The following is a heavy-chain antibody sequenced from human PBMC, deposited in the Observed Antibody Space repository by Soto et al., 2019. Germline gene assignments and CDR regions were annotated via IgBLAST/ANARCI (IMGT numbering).Heavy chain of an antibody. D-gene: IGHD5-12*01. CDR1: GYTFTSYG. Sequence: QVQLVQSGAEVKKPGASVKVSCKASGYTFTSYGISWVRQAPGQGLEWMGWISAYNGNTNYAQKLQGRVTMTTDTSTSTAYMELRSPRSDDTAVYYCARERSGYDEEDYYYYYMDVWGKGTTVTVSS. J-gene: IGHJ6*03. CDR3: ARERSGYDEEDYYYYYMDV. V-gene: IGHV1-18*01. CDR2: ISAYNGNT.